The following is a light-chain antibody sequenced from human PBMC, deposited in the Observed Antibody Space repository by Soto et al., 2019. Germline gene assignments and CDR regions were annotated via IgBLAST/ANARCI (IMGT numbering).Light chain of an antibody. CDR1: SSNIGAGYD. Sequence: QSVLTQPPSVSGAPGQRVTISCTGSSSNIGAGYDVNWYQQHPGTAPKVLIYGNSNRPSGGPDRFSGSKSGTSASLAITGLQAEDEADYYCQSYDSGLSGSVFGGGTKVTVL. CDR3: QSYDSGLSGSV. CDR2: GNS. J-gene: IGLJ1*01. V-gene: IGLV1-40*01.